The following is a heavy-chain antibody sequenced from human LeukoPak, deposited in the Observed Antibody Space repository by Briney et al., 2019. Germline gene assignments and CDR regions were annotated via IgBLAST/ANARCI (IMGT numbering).Heavy chain of an antibody. Sequence: PGGSLRLSCAASGFTFSSSAMSWVRQAPGKGLEWVANIKQDGSEKYYVDSVKGRFTISRDNAKNSLYLQMNSLRAEDTAVYHCARDRGYYGDYGLDPWGQGTLVTVSS. J-gene: IGHJ5*02. CDR1: GFTFSSSA. CDR2: IKQDGSEK. V-gene: IGHV3-7*03. D-gene: IGHD4-17*01. CDR3: ARDRGYYGDYGLDP.